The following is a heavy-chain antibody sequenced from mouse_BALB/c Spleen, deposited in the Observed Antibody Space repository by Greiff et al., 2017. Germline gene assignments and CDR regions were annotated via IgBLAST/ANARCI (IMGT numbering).Heavy chain of an antibody. CDR1: GFTFTDYY. V-gene: IGHV7-3*02. J-gene: IGHJ2*01. CDR2: IRNKANGYTT. Sequence: EVQRVESGGGLVQPGGSLRLSCATSGFTFTDYYMSWVRQPPGKALEWLGFIRNKANGYTTEYSASVKGRFTISRDNSQSILYLQMNTLRAEDSATYYCARETYFDYWGQGTTLTVSS. CDR3: ARETYFDY.